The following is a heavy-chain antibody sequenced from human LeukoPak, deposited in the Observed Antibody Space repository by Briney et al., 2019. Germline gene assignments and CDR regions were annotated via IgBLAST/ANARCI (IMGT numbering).Heavy chain of an antibody. Sequence: ETLSLTCTVSGGSISSYYWSWIRQPPGKGLEWIGNIYYTGSTYYNPSLKSRVTISVETSKNQFSLKLSSVTAADTAVYYCAREFRYDFWSGYLGQGNYYYYYYMDVWGKGTTVTVSS. J-gene: IGHJ6*03. CDR2: IYYTGST. CDR1: GGSISSYY. CDR3: AREFRYDFWSGYLGQGNYYYYYYMDV. V-gene: IGHV4-59*12. D-gene: IGHD3-3*01.